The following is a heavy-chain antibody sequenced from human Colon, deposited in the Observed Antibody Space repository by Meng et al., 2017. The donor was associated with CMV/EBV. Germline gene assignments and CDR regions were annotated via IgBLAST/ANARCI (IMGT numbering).Heavy chain of an antibody. CDR1: GFTFSGSA. D-gene: IGHD2-2*02. J-gene: IGHJ6*02. CDR3: TASILAYCTSTRCHTDYYYGMDV. V-gene: IGHV3-73*01. Sequence: GESLKISCAASGFTFSGSAMHWVRQAPGKGLEWVGRIRTKANSYATAYAASVKGRFTISRDDSKNTAYLQMNSLKTEDTAVYYCTASILAYCTSTRCHTDYYYGMDVWGQGTTVTVSS. CDR2: IRTKANSYAT.